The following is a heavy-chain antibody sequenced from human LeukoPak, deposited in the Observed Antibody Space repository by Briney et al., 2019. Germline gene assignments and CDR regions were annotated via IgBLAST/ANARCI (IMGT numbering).Heavy chain of an antibody. Sequence: GGSLRLSCAASGFTFSSYAMSWVRQAPGKGLEWVSSISNSGGRTFYTDSVKGRFTISRDNSKITLYLQMNSLRAEDTAVYYCARPYSSSWYDYWGQGTLVTVSS. D-gene: IGHD6-13*01. CDR2: ISNSGGRT. V-gene: IGHV3-23*01. CDR1: GFTFSSYA. CDR3: ARPYSSSWYDY. J-gene: IGHJ4*02.